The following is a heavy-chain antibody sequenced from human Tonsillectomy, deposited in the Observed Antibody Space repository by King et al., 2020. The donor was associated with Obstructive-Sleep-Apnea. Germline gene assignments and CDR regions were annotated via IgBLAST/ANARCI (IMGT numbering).Heavy chain of an antibody. CDR2: INGNGGNT. D-gene: IGHD2-21*02. CDR3: AKGGGQGVTPRPWNTWYDP. J-gene: IGHJ5*02. CDR1: GFTFSSYA. V-gene: IGHV3-23*04. Sequence: VQLVESGGGLVQPGGSLRLSCEASGFTFSSYAMSWVRQAPGKGLEWVSAINGNGGNTHYADSVKGRFTISRDNSKNTLYLQMNSLADESTAVYNCAKGGGQGVTPRPWNTWYDPWGQGTLVTVSS.